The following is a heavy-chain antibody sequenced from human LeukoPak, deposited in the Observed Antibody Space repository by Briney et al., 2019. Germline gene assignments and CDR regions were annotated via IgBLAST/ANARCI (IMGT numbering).Heavy chain of an antibody. CDR1: GGSISSGSYY. V-gene: IGHV4-61*02. CDR2: IYTSGST. D-gene: IGHD4-23*01. CDR3: ARVGGNNDY. Sequence: SQTLSLTCTVSGGSISSGSYYWRWIRQPAGTGLEWIGRIYTSGSTNYNPSLKSRVTISVDTSKNQFSLKLSSVTAADTAVYYCARVGGNNDYWGQGTLVTVSS. J-gene: IGHJ4*02.